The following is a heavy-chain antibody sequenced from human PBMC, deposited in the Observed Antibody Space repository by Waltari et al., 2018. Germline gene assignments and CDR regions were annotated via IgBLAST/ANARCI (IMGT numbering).Heavy chain of an antibody. CDR3: ARGQGY. CDR1: GGSISSHY. Sequence: QVQLQESGPGLVKPSETLSLTCTVSGGSISSHYWSWIRQPPGKGLEWIGYIYYSGSTNYNPSLKSRVSISLDTSKNQFSLELSSLTADDTAVYYCARGQGYWGQGTLVTVSS. V-gene: IGHV4-59*11. CDR2: IYYSGST. J-gene: IGHJ4*02.